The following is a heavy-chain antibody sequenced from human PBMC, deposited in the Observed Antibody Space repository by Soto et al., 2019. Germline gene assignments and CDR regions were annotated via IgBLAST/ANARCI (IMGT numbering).Heavy chain of an antibody. CDR3: ARGYCSGGSCFYWFDP. V-gene: IGHV1-2*04. D-gene: IGHD2-15*01. Sequence: ASVKDSCKASGYTVTGYYMHWVRQAPGQGLEWMGWINPNSGGTNYAQKFQGWVTMTRDTSISTAYMELSRLRSDDTAVYYCARGYCSGGSCFYWFDPWGQGTLVTVSS. CDR1: GYTVTGYY. J-gene: IGHJ5*02. CDR2: INPNSGGT.